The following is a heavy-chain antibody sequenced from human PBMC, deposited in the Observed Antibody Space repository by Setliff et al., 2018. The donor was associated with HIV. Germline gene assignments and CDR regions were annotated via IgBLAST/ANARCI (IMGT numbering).Heavy chain of an antibody. D-gene: IGHD1-26*01. CDR3: VRDHLWAFDY. Sequence: GGSLRLSCAASGFTFSTYGMSWVRQTPGKGLEWVSGITASGPNTYMGFTSTSITYADSVKGRFTISRGNAKNSLYLQMNSLRVEDTAVYYCVRDHLWAFDYWGQGTLVTVSS. CDR1: GFTFSTYG. J-gene: IGHJ4*02. V-gene: IGHV3-23*01. CDR2: ITASGPNT.